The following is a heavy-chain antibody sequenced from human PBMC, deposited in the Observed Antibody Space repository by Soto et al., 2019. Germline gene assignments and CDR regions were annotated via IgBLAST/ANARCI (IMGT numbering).Heavy chain of an antibody. CDR2: INHSGST. Sequence: PSETLSLTCAVYGGSFSGYYWSWIRQPPGKGLEWIGEINHSGSTNYNPSLKSRVTISVDTSKNQFSLKLSSVTAADTAVYYCARIPILFRRPTRTPAFPTKYSHNYYFDYWGQGTLVTVSS. V-gene: IGHV4-34*01. CDR1: GGSFSGYY. CDR3: ARIPILFRRPTRTPAFPTKYSHNYYFDY. J-gene: IGHJ4*02. D-gene: IGHD2-15*01.